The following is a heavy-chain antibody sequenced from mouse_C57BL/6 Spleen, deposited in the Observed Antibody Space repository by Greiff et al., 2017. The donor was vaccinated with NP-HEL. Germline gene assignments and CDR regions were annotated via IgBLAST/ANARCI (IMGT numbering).Heavy chain of an antibody. CDR3: ASPQPGDYAMDY. CDR1: GFTFTDYY. Sequence: EVKVEESGGGLVQPGGSLSLSCAASGFTFTDYYMSWVRQPPGKALEWLGFIRNKANGYTTEYSASVKGRFTISRDNSQSILYLQMNALRAEDSATYYCASPQPGDYAMDYWGQGTSVTVSS. V-gene: IGHV7-3*01. J-gene: IGHJ4*01. CDR2: IRNKANGYTT. D-gene: IGHD3-1*01.